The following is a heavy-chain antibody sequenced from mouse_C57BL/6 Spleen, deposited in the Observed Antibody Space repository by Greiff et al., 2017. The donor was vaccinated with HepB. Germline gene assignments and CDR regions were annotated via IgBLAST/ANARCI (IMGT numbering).Heavy chain of an antibody. D-gene: IGHD4-1*01. CDR1: GFTFSSYT. Sequence: EVHLVESGGGLVKPGGSLKLSCAASGFTFSSYTMSWVRQTPEKRLEWVATISGGGGNTYYPDSVKGRFSISRDNAKNTLYLQMSSLRSEDTALYYCARSGTGLAYWGQGTLVTVSA. J-gene: IGHJ3*01. V-gene: IGHV5-9*01. CDR3: ARSGTGLAY. CDR2: ISGGGGNT.